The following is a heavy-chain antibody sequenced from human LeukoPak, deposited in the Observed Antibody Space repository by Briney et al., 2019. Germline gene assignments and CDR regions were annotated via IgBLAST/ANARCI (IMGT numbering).Heavy chain of an antibody. CDR3: ARRKLYGGGPSGLDV. V-gene: IGHV3-64*01. Sequence: GGSLRLSCAASGFTFSSYAMHWVRQAPGKGLEYVSAISSNGGSTYYANSVKGRFTISRDNSKNTLYLQMGSLRAEDMAVYYCARRKLYGGGPSGLDVWGQGTTVTVSS. CDR1: GFTFSSYA. D-gene: IGHD2-21*01. J-gene: IGHJ6*02. CDR2: ISSNGGST.